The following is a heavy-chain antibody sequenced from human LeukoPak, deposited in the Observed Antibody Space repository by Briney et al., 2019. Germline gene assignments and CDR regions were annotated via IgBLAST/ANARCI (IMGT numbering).Heavy chain of an antibody. J-gene: IGHJ1*01. Sequence: ASVTVSFTASGYTFTSYDINWVRQAHGQGLEWMGWMNSNSGNTGYAQKFQGRVTMTRNTSISTAYMELSSLRSEDTAVYYCARGRIAAAGHAEYFQHWGQGTLVTVSS. CDR1: GYTFTSYD. CDR2: MNSNSGNT. V-gene: IGHV1-8*01. D-gene: IGHD6-13*01. CDR3: ARGRIAAAGHAEYFQH.